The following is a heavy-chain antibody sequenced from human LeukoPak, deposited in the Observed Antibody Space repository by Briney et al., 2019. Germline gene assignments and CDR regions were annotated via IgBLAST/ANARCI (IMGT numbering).Heavy chain of an antibody. V-gene: IGHV5-51*01. D-gene: IGHD6-13*01. CDR3: ARRERGSSWFDY. CDR2: IYPGDSYT. CDR1: GYSFTSYW. J-gene: IGHJ4*02. Sequence: GESLKISCKGSGYSFTSYWIGWVPQMPGKGLECMGIIYPGDSYTRYSPSFQGQVNISADKSISTAYLQWSSLKASDTAMYYCARRERGSSWFDYWGQGTLVSVSS.